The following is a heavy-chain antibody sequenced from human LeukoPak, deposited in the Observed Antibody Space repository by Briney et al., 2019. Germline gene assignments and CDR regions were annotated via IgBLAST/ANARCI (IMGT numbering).Heavy chain of an antibody. D-gene: IGHD3-10*01. CDR3: LRDLIR. V-gene: IGHV3-74*01. CDR2: ISTDGRST. J-gene: IGHJ4*02. CDR1: GFTFSSYW. Sequence: GESLKISCAASGFTFSSYWKHWVRQPPGKGLVWLSRISTDGRSTNYADSVKGRFTISRDNARNTLYLQMNSLRAEDTAVYYCLRDLIRGDQGTLVTVSS.